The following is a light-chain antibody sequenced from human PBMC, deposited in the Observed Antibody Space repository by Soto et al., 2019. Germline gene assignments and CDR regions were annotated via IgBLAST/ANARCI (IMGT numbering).Light chain of an antibody. CDR2: AVN. V-gene: IGLV2-8*01. J-gene: IGLJ1*01. Sequence: QSALTQPPSASGSPGQSVAISCTGTSSDVGGYNYVSWYQQHPGKAPKLMIYAVNKRPSGVPDRFSGSKSGNTASLTVSGLQAEDEADYYCSSYAGSNNPYVFGTGTKVTVL. CDR1: SSDVGGYNY. CDR3: SSYAGSNNPYV.